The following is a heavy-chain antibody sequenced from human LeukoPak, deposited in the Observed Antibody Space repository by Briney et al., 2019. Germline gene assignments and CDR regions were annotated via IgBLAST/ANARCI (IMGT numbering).Heavy chain of an antibody. CDR2: SSSSSTI. Sequence: SSSSSTIYYADSVKGRFTISRDNAKNSLYLQMNSLRAEDTAVYYCARDTYYYDSSGYRGDYWGQGTLVTVSS. J-gene: IGHJ4*02. D-gene: IGHD3-22*01. V-gene: IGHV3-48*01. CDR3: ARDTYYYDSSGYRGDY.